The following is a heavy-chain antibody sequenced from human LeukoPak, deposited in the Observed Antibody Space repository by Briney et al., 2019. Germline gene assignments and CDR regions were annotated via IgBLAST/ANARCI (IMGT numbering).Heavy chain of an antibody. J-gene: IGHJ4*02. Sequence: SETLSLTCTVSGDSISSYYWIWLRQPPGKGLEWLGYIYYSGSTNYNPSLKSRVTISVDTSKNQFSLKLSSVTAADTAVYYCARGKVRGVRFDYWGQGTLVTVSS. CDR1: GDSISSYY. V-gene: IGHV4-59*01. D-gene: IGHD3-10*01. CDR3: ARGKVRGVRFDY. CDR2: IYYSGST.